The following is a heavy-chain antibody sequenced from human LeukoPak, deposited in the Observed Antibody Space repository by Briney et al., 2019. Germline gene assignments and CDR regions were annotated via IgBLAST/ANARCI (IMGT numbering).Heavy chain of an antibody. CDR1: GFTFSSYS. J-gene: IGHJ5*02. Sequence: GGSLRLSCSASGFTFSSYSMTWVRQAPGKGLEWVSYISSSSTIYYADSVKGRFTISRDNVKNSLYLQMNSLRAEDTAVYYCARSIVGPRGWFDPWGQGILVTVSS. V-gene: IGHV3-48*04. D-gene: IGHD1-26*01. CDR2: ISSSSTI. CDR3: ARSIVGPRGWFDP.